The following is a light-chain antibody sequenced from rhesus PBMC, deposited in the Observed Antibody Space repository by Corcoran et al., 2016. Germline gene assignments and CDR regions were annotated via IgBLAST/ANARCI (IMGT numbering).Light chain of an antibody. CDR2: GAA. Sequence: EIVMTQSPATLSLSPGERATLSCRASQSVSSSLAWYQQKPGQASRFLIYGAASRATGIPDRFSGRWSGTEFTLTISSLEPEDFAVYYGQQYSNWPYSFGQGTKVEIK. CDR3: QQYSNWPYS. V-gene: IGKV3-42*03. CDR1: QSVSSS. J-gene: IGKJ2*01.